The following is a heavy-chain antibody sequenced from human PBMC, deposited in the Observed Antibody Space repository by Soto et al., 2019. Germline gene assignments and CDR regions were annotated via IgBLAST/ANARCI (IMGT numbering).Heavy chain of an antibody. CDR1: GFTFSSYA. D-gene: IGHD3-3*01. J-gene: IGHJ4*02. CDR3: ARDPGGTDFAEWTYYFDY. Sequence: QVQLVESGGGVVQPGRSLRLSCAASGFTFSSYAMHWVRQAPGKGLEWVAVISYDGSNKYYADSVKGRFTISRDNSKNTLSLKMNSLRAEDTAVYYCARDPGGTDFAEWTYYFDYWGQGTLVTVSS. CDR2: ISYDGSNK. V-gene: IGHV3-30-3*01.